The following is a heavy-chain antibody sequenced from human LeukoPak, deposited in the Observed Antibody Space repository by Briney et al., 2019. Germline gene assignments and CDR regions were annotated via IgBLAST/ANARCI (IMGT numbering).Heavy chain of an antibody. Sequence: GGSLRLSCAASGFTFSSYSMNWVRQAPGKGLEWVSYISSSSSTIYYADSVEGRFTISRDNAKNSLYLQMNSLRDEDTAVYYCARDRNYYDSRGSDAFDIWGQGTMVTVSS. CDR3: ARDRNYYDSRGSDAFDI. CDR2: ISSSSSTI. D-gene: IGHD3-22*01. V-gene: IGHV3-48*02. J-gene: IGHJ3*02. CDR1: GFTFSSYS.